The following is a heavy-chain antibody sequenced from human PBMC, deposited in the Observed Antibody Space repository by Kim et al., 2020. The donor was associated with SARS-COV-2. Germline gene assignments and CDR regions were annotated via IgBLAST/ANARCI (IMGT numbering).Heavy chain of an antibody. Sequence: ASVKVSCKASGYTLTGYYMHWVRQVPGQGLEWMGRINPNSGGTNYAEKFQGRVTMTRDTSISTAYMELSRLRSDDTAVYYCARLEMSTIVGGGPWGQGTLVTVSS. CDR1: GYTLTGYY. CDR3: ARLEMSTIVGGGP. D-gene: IGHD2-21*01. CDR2: INPNSGGT. V-gene: IGHV1-2*06. J-gene: IGHJ4*02.